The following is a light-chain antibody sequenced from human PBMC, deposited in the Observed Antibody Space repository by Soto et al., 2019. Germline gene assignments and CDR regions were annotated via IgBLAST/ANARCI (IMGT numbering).Light chain of an antibody. CDR3: CSYAGSSTLV. CDR1: SSDVGSYNL. CDR2: EVS. Sequence: QSVLTQPASVSGSPGQSITISCTGTSSDVGSYNLVSWYQQHPGKAPTLMIYEVSKRPSGVSNRFSGSKSGNTASLTISGLQAEDEADYYCCSYAGSSTLVFGGGTKL. V-gene: IGLV2-23*02. J-gene: IGLJ2*01.